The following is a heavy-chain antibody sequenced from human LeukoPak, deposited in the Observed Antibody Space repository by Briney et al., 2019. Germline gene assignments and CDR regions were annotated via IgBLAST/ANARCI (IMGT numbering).Heavy chain of an antibody. D-gene: IGHD6-19*01. CDR2: IWYDGSKK. CDR3: ARDLAMAGRDLDY. Sequence: GTSLRLSCAASGFPFSNHGMHWVRQVPGKGLEWVAVIWYDGSKKYYAASVRGRFTISRDISKNTLYLQMNSLRAEDTALYYCARDLAMAGRDLDYWGQGTLVTVSS. J-gene: IGHJ4*02. CDR1: GFPFSNHG. V-gene: IGHV3-33*01.